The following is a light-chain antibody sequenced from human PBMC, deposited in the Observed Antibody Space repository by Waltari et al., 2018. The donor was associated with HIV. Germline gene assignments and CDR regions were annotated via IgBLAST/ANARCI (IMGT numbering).Light chain of an antibody. J-gene: IGLJ1*01. CDR1: SGSIGSNS. CDR3: QSYDSNTRI. Sequence: FMLTQPRSVSESPGKTVTISCTRSSGSIGSNSVQWYQQRPGSSPTPVIYGDDQRPSGVPGRFSGSIDRSSNSASLTISGLMTEDEADYYCQSYDSNTRIFGTGTKVTVL. V-gene: IGLV6-57*01. CDR2: GDD.